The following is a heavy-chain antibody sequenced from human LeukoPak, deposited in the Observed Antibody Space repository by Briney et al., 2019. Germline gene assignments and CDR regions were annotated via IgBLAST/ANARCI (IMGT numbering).Heavy chain of an antibody. D-gene: IGHD6-13*01. CDR1: GGTFSSYA. CDR3: ARVAGSSWYYFDY. J-gene: IGHJ4*02. Sequence: ASVKVSCKASGGTFSSYAINWVRQATGQGLEWMGWMNPNSGNTGYAQKFQGRVTITRNTSISTAYMELSSLRSEDTAVYYCARVAGSSWYYFDYWGQGTLVTVSS. CDR2: MNPNSGNT. V-gene: IGHV1-8*03.